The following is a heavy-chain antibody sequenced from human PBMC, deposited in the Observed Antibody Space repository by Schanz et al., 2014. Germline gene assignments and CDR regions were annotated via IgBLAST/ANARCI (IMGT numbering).Heavy chain of an antibody. Sequence: VQLEESGGGLVKPGGSLSLSCAASGFTSSNAWMSWVRQAPWKGLEWVGRIKTKTDGGTTDYAAPVKGRFTISRDDSTNTLYLQMNSLKTEDTAVYYCTTGGRRGYSHYFYGMDVWGQGTTVTVSS. D-gene: IGHD5-18*01. CDR1: GFTSSNAW. J-gene: IGHJ6*02. CDR3: TTGGRRGYSHYFYGMDV. CDR2: IKTKTDGGTT. V-gene: IGHV3-15*01.